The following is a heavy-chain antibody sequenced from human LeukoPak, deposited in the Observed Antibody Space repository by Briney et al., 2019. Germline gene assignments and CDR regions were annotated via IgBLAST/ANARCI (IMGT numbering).Heavy chain of an antibody. J-gene: IGHJ4*02. V-gene: IGHV3-9*01. D-gene: IGHD1-7*01. Sequence: GRSLRLSCAASGFTFDDYAMHWVRQAPGKGLEWVSGISWNSGSIGYADSVKGRFTISRDNARNSVYLQMNSLRVEDTAVYYCAREGGTQDYWGQGTLVTVSS. CDR2: ISWNSGSI. CDR1: GFTFDDYA. CDR3: AREGGTQDY.